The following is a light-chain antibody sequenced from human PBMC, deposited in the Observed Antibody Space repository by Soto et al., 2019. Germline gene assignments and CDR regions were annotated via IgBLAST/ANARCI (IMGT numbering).Light chain of an antibody. V-gene: IGLV2-14*01. J-gene: IGLJ2*01. CDR1: SSDVGGYNY. CDR3: SSYTSSSTLV. Sequence: QSALTQPASVSGSPGQSITISCTGTSSDVGGYNYVSWYQQYPGKAPKLMIYDVRNRPSGVSNRFSGSKSGNTASLTISGLQAEDEADYYCSSYTSSSTLVFGGGTKLTV. CDR2: DVR.